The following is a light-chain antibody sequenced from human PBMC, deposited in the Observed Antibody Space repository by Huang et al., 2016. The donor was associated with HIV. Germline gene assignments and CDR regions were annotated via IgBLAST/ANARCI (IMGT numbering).Light chain of an antibody. V-gene: IGKV3-15*01. J-gene: IGKJ3*01. Sequence: EIVMTQSPATLSASPGERATLSCRASQSVSSNLAWYQQKPVQAPRLLIYGASTRATGIPASFIGIGSGTDFTLTISILQSEDFAVYYCQQNNNWPPLFTFGPGTKVDIK. CDR1: QSVSSN. CDR2: GAS. CDR3: QQNNNWPPLFT.